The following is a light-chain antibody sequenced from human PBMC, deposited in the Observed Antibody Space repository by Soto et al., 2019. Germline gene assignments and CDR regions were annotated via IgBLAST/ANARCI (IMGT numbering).Light chain of an antibody. Sequence: DIQITLSPSSLSASMGARVTITCRASQALSNYLAWYQQKPGKGPKLLIYGASTLASGVPARFSGSGSGTDFTLTISNLEPEDVATYYCQKYYSALWTFGQGTKVDIK. V-gene: IGKV1-27*01. CDR3: QKYYSALWT. CDR1: QALSNY. J-gene: IGKJ1*01. CDR2: GAS.